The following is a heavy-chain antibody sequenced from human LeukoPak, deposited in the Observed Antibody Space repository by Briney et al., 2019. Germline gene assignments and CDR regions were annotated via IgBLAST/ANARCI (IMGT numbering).Heavy chain of an antibody. D-gene: IGHD1-26*01. CDR1: GFTFSSYA. Sequence: PGGSLRLSCAASGFTFSSYAMSWVRQAPGKGLEWVSSISSSGTYIYYRDSVKGRFTISRDNAENSVYLQMNSLRVEDTAIYYCARDRGSYRPIDYWGQGTLVTVSS. CDR2: ISSSGTYI. V-gene: IGHV3-21*01. J-gene: IGHJ4*02. CDR3: ARDRGSYRPIDY.